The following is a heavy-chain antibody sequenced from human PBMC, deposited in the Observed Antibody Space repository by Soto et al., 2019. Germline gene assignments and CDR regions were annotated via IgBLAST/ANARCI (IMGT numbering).Heavy chain of an antibody. J-gene: IGHJ6*02. V-gene: IGHV1-2*04. Sequence: QVQLVQSGAEVKKPGASVKVSCKASGYTFTGYYMHWVRQAPGQGLEWMGWINPNRGGTNYAQKCQGWLTMTRDTSISTGYMELSRLRSDDTAVYYCARDRYSGHYYYYGMDVWGQGTTVTVSS. D-gene: IGHD1-26*01. CDR2: INPNRGGT. CDR1: GYTFTGYY. CDR3: ARDRYSGHYYYYGMDV.